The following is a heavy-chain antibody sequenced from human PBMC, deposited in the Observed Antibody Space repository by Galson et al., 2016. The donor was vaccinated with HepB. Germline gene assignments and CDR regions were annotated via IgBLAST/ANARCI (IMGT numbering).Heavy chain of an antibody. Sequence: SLRLSCAASGFTLSHFWMHWVRQSPGKGLVWVSRISSNGSNTEYADSVRGRFTISRDNARNTLCLQMDRLKVEDTAVYFCARDDVWSGPSIDPWGQGALVTVSS. CDR3: ARDDVWSGPSIDP. V-gene: IGHV3-74*01. CDR1: GFTLSHFW. D-gene: IGHD3-3*01. CDR2: ISSNGSNT. J-gene: IGHJ5*02.